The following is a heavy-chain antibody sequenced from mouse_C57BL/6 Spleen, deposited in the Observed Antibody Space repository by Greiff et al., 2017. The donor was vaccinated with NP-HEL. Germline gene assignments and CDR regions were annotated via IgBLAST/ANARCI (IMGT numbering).Heavy chain of an antibody. CDR2: ISSGSSTI. J-gene: IGHJ4*01. CDR3: ARGIWSLYAMDY. Sequence: EVKLVESGGGLVKPGGSLKLSCAASGFTFSDYGMHWVRQAPEKGLEWVAYISSGSSTIYYADTVKGRFTISRDNAKNTLFLQMTSLRSEDTAMYYCARGIWSLYAMDYWGQGTSVTVSS. CDR1: GFTFSDYG. V-gene: IGHV5-17*01. D-gene: IGHD1-1*02.